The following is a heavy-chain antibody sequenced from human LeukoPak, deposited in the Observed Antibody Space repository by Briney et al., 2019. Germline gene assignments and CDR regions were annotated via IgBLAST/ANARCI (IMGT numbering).Heavy chain of an antibody. J-gene: IGHJ4*02. CDR3: AREEVKSFDN. Sequence: PGGSLRLSCAASGFTFSSYAMHWVRQAPGKGLEWVAVISYDGSNKYYADSVKGRFTISRDNAKNSLYLQMNNLRVEDTAVYYCAREEVKSFDNWGQGTLVTVSS. CDR1: GFTFSSYA. CDR2: ISYDGSNK. V-gene: IGHV3-30-3*01.